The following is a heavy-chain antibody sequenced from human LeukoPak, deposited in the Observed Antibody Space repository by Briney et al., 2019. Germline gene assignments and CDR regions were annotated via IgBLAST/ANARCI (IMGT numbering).Heavy chain of an antibody. CDR2: INPNSGGT. V-gene: IGHV1-2*02. CDR3: AREAYDSGSFRTDYYYMDV. J-gene: IGHJ6*03. CDR1: GYTFTGYY. Sequence: ASVKVSCKASGYTFTGYYMHWVRQAPGQGLEWMGWINPNSGGTNYAQKFQGRVTMTRDTSISTAYMELSRLRSDDTAVYYCAREAYDSGSFRTDYYYMDVWGKGTTVTISS. D-gene: IGHD3-10*01.